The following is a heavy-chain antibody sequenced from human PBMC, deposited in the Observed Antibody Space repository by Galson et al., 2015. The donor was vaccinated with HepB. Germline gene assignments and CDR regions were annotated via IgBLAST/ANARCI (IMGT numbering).Heavy chain of an antibody. J-gene: IGHJ4*02. CDR3: ARLVNYYDSSGLDY. D-gene: IGHD3-22*01. V-gene: IGHV1-18*04. CDR1: GYTFTSYG. Sequence: SVKVSCKASGYTFTSYGISWVRQAPGQGLEWMGWISAYNGNTNYAQKLQGRVTMTTDTSTSTAYMELRSLRSDDTAVYYCARLVNYYDSSGLDYWGQGTLVTVSS. CDR2: ISAYNGNT.